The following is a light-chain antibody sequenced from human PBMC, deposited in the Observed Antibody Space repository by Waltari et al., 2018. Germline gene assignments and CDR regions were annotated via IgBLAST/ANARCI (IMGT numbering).Light chain of an antibody. V-gene: IGKV1-9*01. CDR3: QQLDSFPET. Sequence: DIQLTQSPSFLSASVGARVTITCRASQAIASYLAWYQQKPGTAPKVLISGASTLQSGVPSRFSGSRSGTEFTLTIANLQPEDFATYYCQQLDSFPETFGQGTKLEVK. J-gene: IGKJ2*01. CDR1: QAIASY. CDR2: GAS.